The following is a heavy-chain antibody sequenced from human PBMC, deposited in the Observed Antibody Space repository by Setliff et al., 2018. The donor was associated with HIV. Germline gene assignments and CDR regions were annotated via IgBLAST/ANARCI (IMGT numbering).Heavy chain of an antibody. J-gene: IGHJ4*02. CDR2: IYRDDET. CDR3: TADSRESPNLDY. D-gene: IGHD3-22*01. Sequence: LRLSCGVWGFNVRGSYMSWVRQAPGKGLEWIAAIYRDDETYYADSVKGRFTISRDNSKNTMFLELNSLRAEDTAIYYCTADSRESPNLDYWGQGTPVTVSS. CDR1: GFNVRGSY. V-gene: IGHV3-53*01.